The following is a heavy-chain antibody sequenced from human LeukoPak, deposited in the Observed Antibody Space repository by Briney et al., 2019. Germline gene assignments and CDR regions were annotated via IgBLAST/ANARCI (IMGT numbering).Heavy chain of an antibody. Sequence: GGSLRLSCAASGFTFSDYGMHWVRQAPGKGLEWVAVIWYDGSNKYYADSVKGRFTVSRDNPKNTLDLQMSSLRAEDTAVYYCAREQYGSDDALDIWGQGTLVTVSS. CDR2: IWYDGSNK. J-gene: IGHJ3*02. CDR1: GFTFSDYG. V-gene: IGHV3-33*01. D-gene: IGHD3-10*01. CDR3: AREQYGSDDALDI.